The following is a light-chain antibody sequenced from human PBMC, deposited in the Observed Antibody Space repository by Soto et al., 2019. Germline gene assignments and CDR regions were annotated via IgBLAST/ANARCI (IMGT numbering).Light chain of an antibody. CDR1: SSNIGSNT. CDR2: IDN. V-gene: IGLV1-44*01. Sequence: QLVLTQPPSASGTPGQRVTISCSGGSSNIGSNTVNWYQQLPGTAPKLFIYIDNQRPSEVPDRFSGSKSGTSASLAISGLQSDNDAEYYCAAWDDSLNGPVFGGGTKLTVL. J-gene: IGLJ2*01. CDR3: AAWDDSLNGPV.